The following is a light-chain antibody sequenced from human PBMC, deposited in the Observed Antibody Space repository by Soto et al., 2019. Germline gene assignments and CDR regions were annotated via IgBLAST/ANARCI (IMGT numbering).Light chain of an antibody. CDR3: QKYNSAPWT. CDR1: QGISSY. V-gene: IGKV1-27*01. Sequence: DIQMTQSPSSLSASVGDRVTITCRASQGISSYLAWYQQKPGKVPKLLIYAASTLQSGVPSRFSGSGSGTVFTLTISCLQPEDVATYYCQKYNSAPWTFGQGTKVEIK. J-gene: IGKJ1*01. CDR2: AAS.